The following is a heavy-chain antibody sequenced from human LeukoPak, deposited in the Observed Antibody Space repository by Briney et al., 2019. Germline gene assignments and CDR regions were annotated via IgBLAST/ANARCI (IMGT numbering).Heavy chain of an antibody. CDR1: GGTFSSYA. CDR2: IIPILGIA. J-gene: IGHJ4*02. D-gene: IGHD3-10*01. CDR3: ARVDSGTYVSY. V-gene: IGHV1-69*04. Sequence: SVKVSCRASGGTFSSYAISWVRQAPGQGLEWMGRIIPILGIANYAQKFQGRVTITADKSTSTAYMELSSLRSEDTAVYYCARVDSGTYVSYWGQGTLVTVSS.